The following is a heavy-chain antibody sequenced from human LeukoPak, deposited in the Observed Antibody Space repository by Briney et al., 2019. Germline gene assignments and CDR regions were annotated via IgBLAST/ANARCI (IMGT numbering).Heavy chain of an antibody. J-gene: IGHJ6*03. V-gene: IGHV3-23*01. CDR2: ISGSGGST. CDR3: TTESQYTYGYGYYHYYMDV. CDR1: GFTFSSYA. Sequence: GGSLRLSCAASGFTFSSYAMSWVRQAPGKGLEWVSAISGSGGSTYYADSVKGRFTISRDNSKNTLYLQMNSLRAEDTAVNYCTTESQYTYGYGYYHYYMDVWGKGTTVTVSS. D-gene: IGHD5-18*01.